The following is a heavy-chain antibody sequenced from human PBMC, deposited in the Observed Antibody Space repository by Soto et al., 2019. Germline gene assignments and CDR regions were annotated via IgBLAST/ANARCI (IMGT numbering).Heavy chain of an antibody. J-gene: IGHJ4*02. V-gene: IGHV4-34*01. Sequence: QVHLQQWGAGLLKPSETVSLTCAVSGGSFSGNFWGWIRQPPGMGLEWIGEINHSGVHKYNPSLKSRVTMSVDTSKNQFSLKLTSVTAADTAVYYCSTWVVATNSDYWGQGTLVTVSS. CDR3: STWVVATNSDY. D-gene: IGHD7-27*01. CDR1: GGSFSGNF. CDR2: INHSGVH.